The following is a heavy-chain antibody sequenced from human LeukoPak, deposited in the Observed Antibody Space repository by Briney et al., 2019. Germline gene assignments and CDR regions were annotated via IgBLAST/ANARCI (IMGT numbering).Heavy chain of an antibody. CDR3: AKGGGYEAQYYYYYLDV. J-gene: IGHJ6*03. D-gene: IGHD5-12*01. V-gene: IGHV3-23*01. Sequence: GGSLRLSCAASGFTFSSYGMSWVRQAPGKGLEWVSSISGSGGSTYYADSVKGRFTISRDNSKNTLYLQMKSLRAEDTAVYYCAKGGGYEAQYYYYYLDVWGKGTTVTISS. CDR1: GFTFSSYG. CDR2: ISGSGGST.